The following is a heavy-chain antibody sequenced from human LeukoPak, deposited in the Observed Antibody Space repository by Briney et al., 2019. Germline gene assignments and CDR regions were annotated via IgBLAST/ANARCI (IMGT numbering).Heavy chain of an antibody. CDR1: GYTFTGYY. V-gene: IGHV1-2*02. J-gene: IGHJ6*03. CDR2: INPNSGGT. Sequence: ASVKVSCKASGYTFTGYYMHWVRQAPGQGLEWTGWINPNSGGTNYAQKFQGRVTMTRDTSISTAYMELSRLRSDDTAVYYCARDYGSGYYYYMDVWGKGTTVTISS. CDR3: ARDYGSGYYYYMDV. D-gene: IGHD3-10*01.